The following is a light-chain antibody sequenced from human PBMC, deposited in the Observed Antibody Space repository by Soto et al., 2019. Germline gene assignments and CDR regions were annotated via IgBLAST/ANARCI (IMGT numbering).Light chain of an antibody. CDR3: QQQGT. J-gene: IGKJ2*01. Sequence: EIVLTQSPGTLSLSPGERATLSCRASEFLSSSYLVWYQQKPGQAPRLLIYAASRRATGIPGRFSGSGSAPEYTLTINTLDPEDFSVYYCQQQGTFGQGTKLEIK. CDR1: EFLSSSY. V-gene: IGKV3-20*01. CDR2: AAS.